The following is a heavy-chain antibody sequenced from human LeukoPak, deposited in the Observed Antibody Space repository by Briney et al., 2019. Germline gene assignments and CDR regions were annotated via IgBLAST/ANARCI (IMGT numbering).Heavy chain of an antibody. CDR3: ARKNGLDY. CDR2: ISSSSSDI. J-gene: IGHJ4*02. Sequence: PGGSLRLSCAASGFIFSSYTMNWVRQAPGKGLEWVSSISSSSSDIYYADSVKGRFTISRDNAKNSLYLQMNSLRAEDTAVYYCARKNGLDYWGQGTLVTVSS. CDR1: GFIFSSYT. V-gene: IGHV3-21*01.